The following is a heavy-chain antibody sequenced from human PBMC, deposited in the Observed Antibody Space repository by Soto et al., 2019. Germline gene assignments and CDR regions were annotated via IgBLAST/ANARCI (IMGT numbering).Heavy chain of an antibody. CDR1: GGSFSGYY. CDR3: ARGRVYYGSGSYYTRAYYFDY. CDR2: INHSGST. Sequence: SETLSLTCAVYGGSFSGYYWSWIRQPPGKGLEWIGEINHSGSTNYNPSLKSRVTISVDTSKNQFSLKLSSVTAADTAVYYCARGRVYYGSGSYYTRAYYFDYWGQGTLVTVSS. J-gene: IGHJ4*02. V-gene: IGHV4-34*01. D-gene: IGHD3-10*01.